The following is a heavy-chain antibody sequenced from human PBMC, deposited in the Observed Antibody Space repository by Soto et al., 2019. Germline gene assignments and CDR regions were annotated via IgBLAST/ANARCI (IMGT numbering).Heavy chain of an antibody. CDR3: ARDQVKGTMTIL. J-gene: IGHJ4*02. D-gene: IGHD4-17*01. V-gene: IGHV3-30-3*01. CDR1: GFTFINYA. CDR2: ISYDGSNK. Sequence: QVQLVESGGGVVQPGRSLRLSCAASGFTFINYAMHWVRQAPGKGLEWVAVISYDGSNKYYADSVKGRFTISRDNSKNTMYLQMSSLSAEDTAVYGCARDQVKGTMTILWGQGTLVTVSS.